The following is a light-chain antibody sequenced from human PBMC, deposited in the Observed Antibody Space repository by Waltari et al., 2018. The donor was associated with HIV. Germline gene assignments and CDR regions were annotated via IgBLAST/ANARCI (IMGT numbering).Light chain of an antibody. CDR2: QDT. CDR3: QSADSSGTWV. Sequence: SFELTQPPSVSVSPGQTARITCSGDALPKQFAYWYQQKPGQAPVLIIYQDTERPAGSHGLFSDSSAGTIVTLTGSGGQAEDEADYCCQSADSSGTWVFGGGTKLTVL. V-gene: IGLV3-25*03. CDR1: ALPKQF. J-gene: IGLJ3*02.